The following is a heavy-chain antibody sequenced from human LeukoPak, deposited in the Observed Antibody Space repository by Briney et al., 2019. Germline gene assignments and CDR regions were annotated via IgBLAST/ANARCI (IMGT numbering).Heavy chain of an antibody. J-gene: IGHJ4*02. V-gene: IGHV4-39*01. CDR2: IYYNGST. CDR3: ATYRGGRQGLLDY. Sequence: GWVRQPQGKGLEWIGSIYYNGSTSYNPSLKSRVSISIDTSKNQLSLKLSSMTAADTAVYYCATYRGGRQGLLDYWGQGTLVTVSS. D-gene: IGHD1-26*01.